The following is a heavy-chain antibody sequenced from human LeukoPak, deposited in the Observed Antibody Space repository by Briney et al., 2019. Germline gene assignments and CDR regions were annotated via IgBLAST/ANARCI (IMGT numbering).Heavy chain of an antibody. CDR3: ARAKEDYYDSSGYYCLDY. J-gene: IGHJ4*02. V-gene: IGHV1-18*01. CDR2: ISAYNANT. CDR1: GYTFINYA. Sequence: ASVKVSCKASGYTFINYAISWVRQAPGQGLEWMGWISAYNANTHYAQKIQGRVTVTTDTSTSTAYMELRSLRSDDTAVYYCARAKEDYYDSSGYYCLDYWGQGTLVTVSS. D-gene: IGHD3-22*01.